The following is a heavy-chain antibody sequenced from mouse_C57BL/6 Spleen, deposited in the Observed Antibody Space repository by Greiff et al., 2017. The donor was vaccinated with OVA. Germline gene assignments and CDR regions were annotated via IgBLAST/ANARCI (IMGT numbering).Heavy chain of an antibody. CDR3: TRSDYGSSPPY. Sequence: VKLQESGAELVRPGASVTLSCKASGYTFTDYEMHWVKQTPVHGLEWIGAIDPETGGTAYNQKFKGKAILTADKSSSTAYMELRSLTSEDSAVYYCTRSDYGSSPPYWGQGTLVTVSA. CDR1: GYTFTDYE. D-gene: IGHD1-1*01. V-gene: IGHV1-15*01. CDR2: IDPETGGT. J-gene: IGHJ3*01.